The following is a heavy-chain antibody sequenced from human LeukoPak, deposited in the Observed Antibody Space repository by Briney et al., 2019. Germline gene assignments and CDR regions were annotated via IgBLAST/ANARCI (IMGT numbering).Heavy chain of an antibody. CDR2: INHSGST. J-gene: IGHJ4*02. D-gene: IGHD2-2*01. CDR3: ARTDVPAAMGFFDY. Sequence: PSETLSLTCAVYGGSFSGYYWSWIRQPPGKGLEWIGEINHSGSTNYNPSLKSRVTISVDTSKNQFSLKLSSVTAADTAVYYCARTDVPAAMGFFDYWGQGTLVTVSS. V-gene: IGHV4-34*01. CDR1: GGSFSGYY.